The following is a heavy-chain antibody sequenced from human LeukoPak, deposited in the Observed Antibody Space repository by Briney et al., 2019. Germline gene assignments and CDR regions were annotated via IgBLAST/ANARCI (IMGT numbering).Heavy chain of an antibody. CDR1: GGSFSGYY. CDR3: ARGRTVVTSYYYYYYMDA. V-gene: IGHV4-34*01. CDR2: INHSGST. J-gene: IGHJ6*03. D-gene: IGHD4-23*01. Sequence: SETLSLTCAVYGGSFSGYYWSWIRQPPGKGLEWIGEINHSGSTNYNPSLKSRVTISVDTSKNQFSLKLSSVTAADTAVYYCARGRTVVTSYYYYYYMDAWGKGTTVTVSS.